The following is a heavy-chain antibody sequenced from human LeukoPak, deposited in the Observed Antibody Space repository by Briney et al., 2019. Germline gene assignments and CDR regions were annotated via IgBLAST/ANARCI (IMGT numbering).Heavy chain of an antibody. CDR1: GFTFSSYA. D-gene: IGHD3-22*01. J-gene: IGHJ4*02. CDR3: AKRGIYDSSGYYYYRYFGS. CDR2: ISGSGGST. Sequence: GGSLRLSCAASGFTFSSYAMSWVRQAPGKGLEWVSGISGSGGSTYYADSVKGRFTISRDNSKNTLYLQMSSLRAEDTAVYYCAKRGIYDSSGYYYYRYFGSWGQGTLVTVSS. V-gene: IGHV3-23*01.